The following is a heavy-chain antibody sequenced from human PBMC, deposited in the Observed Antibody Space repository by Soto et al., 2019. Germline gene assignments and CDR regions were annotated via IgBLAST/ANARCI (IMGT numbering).Heavy chain of an antibody. CDR3: GRLEGLATISYYFDY. V-gene: IGHV4-34*01. J-gene: IGHJ4*02. D-gene: IGHD3-9*01. CDR2: IKYSGST. CDR1: GGSFSGYY. Sequence: SETLSLTCAVYGGSFSGYYWSWIRQPPGKGLEWIGEIKYSGSTNYNPSLKSRVTISVDKSKNQFSLKLMSLSAADTAVYYCGRLEGLATISYYFDYWGQGALVTVSS.